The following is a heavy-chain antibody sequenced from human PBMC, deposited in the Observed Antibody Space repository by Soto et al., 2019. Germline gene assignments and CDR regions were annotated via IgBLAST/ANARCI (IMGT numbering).Heavy chain of an antibody. J-gene: IGHJ4*01. D-gene: IGHD2-21*01. V-gene: IGHV2-5*02. CDR1: GFSLSSSGVG. CDR2: IYWDDVK. Sequence: QITLKESGPSLLRPTQTLTLTCTYSGFSLSSSGVGVGWVRQPPGKALALLTFIYWDDVKRNNLSLKTRLTITKDTSNNQVVLTMANMDPADTATYYCSHLEFAGITYYFDSWGHGTLVIVSS. CDR3: SHLEFAGITYYFDS.